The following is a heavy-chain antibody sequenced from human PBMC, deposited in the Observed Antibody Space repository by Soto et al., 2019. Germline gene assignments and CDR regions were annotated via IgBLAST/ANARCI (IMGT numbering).Heavy chain of an antibody. Sequence: QVQLVESGGGVVQPGRSLRLSCVASGFTFTTYAMQWVRQAPGKGLEWVAVMSSDGSNTYYADSVKGRFTISRDNSKNTLYLQMSSMRAEDTAVYFCARDLWSEGFGERFAYWGQGTLVTVSS. CDR1: GFTFTTYA. V-gene: IGHV3-30-3*01. CDR3: ARDLWSEGFGERFAY. J-gene: IGHJ4*02. D-gene: IGHD3-10*01. CDR2: MSSDGSNT.